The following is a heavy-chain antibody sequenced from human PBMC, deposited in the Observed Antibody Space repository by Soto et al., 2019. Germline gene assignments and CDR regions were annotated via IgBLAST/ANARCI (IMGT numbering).Heavy chain of an antibody. J-gene: IGHJ6*02. CDR3: ANCGGYYDGWSCYCNGDCCYGVYV. CDR2: IYYRGST. V-gene: IGHV4-59*08. D-gene: IGHD3-3*01. Sequence: QVQLQESGPGLVKPSETLSLTCTVSGGSISSYYWSWIRQPPGKGLEWIGYIYYRGSTNYNPSLKDRVSILVATAKNEFAVKLSSVTDADTGVYYCANCGGYYDGWSCYCNGDCCYGVYVWGQGTTDTV. CDR1: GGSISSYY.